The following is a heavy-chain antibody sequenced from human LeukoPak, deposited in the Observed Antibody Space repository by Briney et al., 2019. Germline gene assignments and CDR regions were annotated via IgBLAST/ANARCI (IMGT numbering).Heavy chain of an antibody. CDR2: IYHSGST. Sequence: PSETLSLTCAVSGVSISSGGYSWSWIRQPPGKGLEFIGYIYHSGSTYYNPSLESRVTISVDRSKNQFSLKLSSVTAADTAVYYCARNRGVPSTGFDYWGQGTLVTVSS. J-gene: IGHJ4*02. V-gene: IGHV4-30-2*01. CDR3: ARNRGVPSTGFDY. CDR1: GVSISSGGYS. D-gene: IGHD3-10*01.